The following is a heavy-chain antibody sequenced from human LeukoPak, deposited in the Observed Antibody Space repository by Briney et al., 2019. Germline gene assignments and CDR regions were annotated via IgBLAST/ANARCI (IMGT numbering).Heavy chain of an antibody. CDR3: AGLFQGRIAVAGTDY. D-gene: IGHD6-19*01. CDR2: IIPIFGTA. J-gene: IGHJ4*02. CDR1: GGTFSSYA. Sequence: SVKVSCKASGGTFSSYAISWVRRAPGQGLEWMGGIIPIFGTANYAQKFQGRVTITADESTSTAYMELSSLRSEDTAVYYCAGLFQGRIAVAGTDYWGQGTLVTVSS. V-gene: IGHV1-69*13.